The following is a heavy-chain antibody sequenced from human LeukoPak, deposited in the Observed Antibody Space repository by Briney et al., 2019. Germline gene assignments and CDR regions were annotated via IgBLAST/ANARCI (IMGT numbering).Heavy chain of an antibody. Sequence: GGSLRLSCAASGFTFSSYSMNWVRQAPGKGLEWVSSISSSSSYIYYADSVKGRFTISRDNDKNSLFLQMTSLRAEDTAVYYCARVGGRYSPLGYWGQGTLVTVSS. CDR2: ISSSSSYI. CDR1: GFTFSSYS. V-gene: IGHV3-21*01. CDR3: ARVGGRYSPLGY. J-gene: IGHJ4*02. D-gene: IGHD3-16*02.